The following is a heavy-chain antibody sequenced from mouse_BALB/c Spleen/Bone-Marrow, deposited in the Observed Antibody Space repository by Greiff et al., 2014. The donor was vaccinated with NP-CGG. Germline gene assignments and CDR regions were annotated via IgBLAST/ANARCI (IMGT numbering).Heavy chain of an antibody. CDR2: INPYNNGT. CDR1: GYTFTSYI. J-gene: IGHJ4*01. V-gene: IGHV1-14*01. CDR3: ARRWLPYALDY. Sequence: EVKLVESGPELVKPGASVKMSCKASGYTFTSYIMHWVKQKPGQGLEWIGYINPYNNGTKYNEKFKGKATLTSDKSSSTAYMELSSLTSEDSAVYYCARRWLPYALDYWGQGTSVTASS. D-gene: IGHD2-2*01.